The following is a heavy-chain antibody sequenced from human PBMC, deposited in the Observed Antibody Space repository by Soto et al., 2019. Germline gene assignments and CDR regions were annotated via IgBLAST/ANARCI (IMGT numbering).Heavy chain of an antibody. Sequence: EVQLLESGGGLVQPGGSLTLSCAASGFAFNTYGMTWVRQAPGKGLEWVSTVSGSGGGTYYAYSVKGRFTISRVNSTNTMYLQMSNLGAEDTAGYFCARIGPYCGGDCYPDFDFWGLGTPVTVSS. J-gene: IGHJ4*02. CDR2: VSGSGGGT. CDR1: GFAFNTYG. CDR3: ARIGPYCGGDCYPDFDF. V-gene: IGHV3-23*01. D-gene: IGHD2-21*02.